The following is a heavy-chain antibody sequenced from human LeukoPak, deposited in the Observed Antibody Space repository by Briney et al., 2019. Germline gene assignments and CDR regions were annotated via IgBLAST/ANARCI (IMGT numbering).Heavy chain of an antibody. Sequence: SETLSLTCTVSGGSISGYYWSWIRQPAGQGLEWIGRISTSGSTHCSPSLKSRVTMSVDTSRNQFSLNLSSVAAADTAVYYCAREGQQRPLDHWGQGTLVTVSS. CDR1: GGSISGYY. D-gene: IGHD6-25*01. CDR2: ISTSGST. J-gene: IGHJ4*02. CDR3: AREGQQRPLDH. V-gene: IGHV4-4*07.